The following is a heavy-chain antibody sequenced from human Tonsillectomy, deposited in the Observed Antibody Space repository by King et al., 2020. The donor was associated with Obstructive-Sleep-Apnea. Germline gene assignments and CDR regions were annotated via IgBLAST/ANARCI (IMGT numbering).Heavy chain of an antibody. CDR2: ISHIGNT. CDR3: ARGGGGSGNNYFPFDY. V-gene: IGHV4-39*07. Sequence: QLQESGPGLVKPSETLSLTCSVSADSISRGYSYWGWIRQPPGKGLEYIGSISHIGNTFYNPSLKSRVTISVDTSKNQFSLNLQSMTAADTAVYYCARGGGGSGNNYFPFDYWGQGTPVTVSS. CDR1: ADSISRGYSY. J-gene: IGHJ4*02. D-gene: IGHD3-10*01.